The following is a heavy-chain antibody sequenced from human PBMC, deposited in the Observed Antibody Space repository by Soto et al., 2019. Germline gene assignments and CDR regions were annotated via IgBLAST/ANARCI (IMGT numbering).Heavy chain of an antibody. J-gene: IGHJ4*02. D-gene: IGHD6-6*01. CDR3: ARVDYRSSADFYY. Sequence: SETLSLTCTVSGGSISSSSYYWGWIRQPPGKGLEWIGCIYYSGSAYYNPSLKSRVTISVATSKNQFSLKLTSVTAADTAVYYCARVDYRSSADFYYWGQGTLVTVSS. V-gene: IGHV4-39*07. CDR2: IYYSGSA. CDR1: GGSISSSSYY.